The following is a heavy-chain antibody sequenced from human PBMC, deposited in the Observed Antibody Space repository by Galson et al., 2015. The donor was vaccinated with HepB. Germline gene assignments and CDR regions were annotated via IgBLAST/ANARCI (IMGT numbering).Heavy chain of an antibody. D-gene: IGHD1-1*01. J-gene: IGHJ6*02. Sequence: SLRLSCAASGFTFRSYGMHWVRQAPGKGLEWVAFIWHDATNKYYADSLRGRFTISRDNSKNTLYLQMNSLRAEDTAVYYCAKDTISIDGTPPYYYGLDVWGQGTTVTVSS. CDR2: IWHDATNK. CDR1: GFTFRSYG. V-gene: IGHV3-30*02. CDR3: AKDTISIDGTPPYYYGLDV.